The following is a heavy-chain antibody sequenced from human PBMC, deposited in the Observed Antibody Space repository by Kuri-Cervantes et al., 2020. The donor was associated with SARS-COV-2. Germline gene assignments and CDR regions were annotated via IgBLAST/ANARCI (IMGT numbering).Heavy chain of an antibody. CDR1: GGSISSYY. J-gene: IGHJ6*03. CDR2: IYYSGTT. CDR3: ARVAESNYFGWYYYYMDV. V-gene: IGHV4-59*04. Sequence: GSLRLSCTVSGGSISSYYWSWIRQPPGKGLEWIGKIYYSGTTYYNPSLKSRVTISVGRSKNQFSLRLRSVTAADTAVYYCARVAESNYFGWYYYYMDVWGEGTTVTVSS. D-gene: IGHD4-11*01.